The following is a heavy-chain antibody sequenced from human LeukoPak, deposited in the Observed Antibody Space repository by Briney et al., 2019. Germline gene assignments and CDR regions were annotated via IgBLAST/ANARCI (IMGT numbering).Heavy chain of an antibody. J-gene: IGHJ4*02. Sequence: SGPTLVNPTQTLTLTCTFSGFSLSTSGVGVGWIRQPPGKALEWIGSIYYSGSTYYNPSLKSRVTMSVDTSKNQFSLKLSSVTAADTAVYYCATRIEAAGLDWGQGTLVTVSS. CDR2: IYYSGST. V-gene: IGHV4-39*01. CDR3: ATRIEAAGLD. D-gene: IGHD6-13*01. CDR1: GFSLSTSGVG.